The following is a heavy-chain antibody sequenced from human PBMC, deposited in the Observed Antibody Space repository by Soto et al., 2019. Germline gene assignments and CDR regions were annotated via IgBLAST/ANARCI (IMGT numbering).Heavy chain of an antibody. V-gene: IGHV4-31*03. CDR3: ARDQPIVGSPY. CDR2: IYYSEST. Sequence: QVQLQESGPGLVKPSQTLSLTCTVSGGSISSGSYYWSWIRQHPGKGLEWIGYIYYSESTYYNPSLEGRFTNSVDTYKNHFSLKLSSVTAADTAVYYCARDQPIVGSPYWSQGTLVTVSS. CDR1: GGSISSGSYY. D-gene: IGHD1-26*01. J-gene: IGHJ4*02.